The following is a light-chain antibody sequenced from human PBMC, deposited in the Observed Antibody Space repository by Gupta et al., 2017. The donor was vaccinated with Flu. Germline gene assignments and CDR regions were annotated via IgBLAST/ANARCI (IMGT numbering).Light chain of an antibody. CDR2: EVN. Sequence: QSALTHPPSASGSPGQSVAILCTGTSRDIGGNNYVSWYQQHPGKAPKLMIYEVNKRPSGVPDRFSGSKAGNTASLTVSGLQAEDEADYYCCSYGINDVFGSGTKVTVL. J-gene: IGLJ1*01. CDR3: CSYGINDV. V-gene: IGLV2-8*01. CDR1: SRDIGGNNY.